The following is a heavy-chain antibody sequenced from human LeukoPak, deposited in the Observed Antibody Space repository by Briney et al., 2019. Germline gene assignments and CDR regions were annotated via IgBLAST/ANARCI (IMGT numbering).Heavy chain of an antibody. CDR2: IYYSGST. Sequence: TTSETLSLTCTVSGGSISSSSYYWGWIRQPPGKGLEWIGSIYYSGSTYYNPSLKGRVTISVDTSKNQFSLKLSSVTAADTAVYYCAIDVGTTFDYWGQGTLVTVSS. V-gene: IGHV4-39*02. CDR3: AIDVGTTFDY. CDR1: GGSISSSSYY. J-gene: IGHJ4*02. D-gene: IGHD1-26*01.